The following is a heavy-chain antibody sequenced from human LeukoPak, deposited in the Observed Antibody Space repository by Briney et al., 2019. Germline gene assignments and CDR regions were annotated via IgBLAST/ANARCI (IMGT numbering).Heavy chain of an antibody. CDR1: GYGFPCYL. D-gene: IGHD2-21*01. V-gene: IGHV5-51*01. CDR3: ARLRHIAGAFDI. J-gene: IGHJ3*02. Sequence: GESLKISCRGSGYGFPCYLMGWVRQMPGKGLEWMGIIYPGDTDTRYSPSFQGQVTISADKSISTPYLQWSSLKASDTAMYYCARLRHIAGAFDIWGQGTMVTVSS. CDR2: IYPGDTDT.